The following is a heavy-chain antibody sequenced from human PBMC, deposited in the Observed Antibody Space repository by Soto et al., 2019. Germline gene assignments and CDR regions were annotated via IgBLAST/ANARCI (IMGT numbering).Heavy chain of an antibody. D-gene: IGHD2-2*01. CDR2: INGDGSSI. Sequence: PGGSLRLSCAASGFPFSSYWMHWVRQAPGKGLVWVSRINGDGSSITYADSVKGRFTISRDNAKNTLYLQMNSLRAEDAAVYYCTRRGCSTTGSSLNWGRGTLVTVSS. J-gene: IGHJ4*02. CDR3: TRRGCSTTGSSLN. CDR1: GFPFSSYW. V-gene: IGHV3-74*03.